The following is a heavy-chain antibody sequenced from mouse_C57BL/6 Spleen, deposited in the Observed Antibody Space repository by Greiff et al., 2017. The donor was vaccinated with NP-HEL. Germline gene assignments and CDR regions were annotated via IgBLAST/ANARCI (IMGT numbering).Heavy chain of an antibody. CDR2: INPSSGYT. Sequence: VKVVESGAELARPGASVKMSCKASGYTFTSYTMHWVKQRPGQGLEWIGYINPSSGYTKYNQKFKDKATLTADKSSSTAYMQLSSLTSEDSAVYYCATIYYGNYVFDYWGQGTTLTVSS. CDR3: ATIYYGNYVFDY. CDR1: GYTFTSYT. D-gene: IGHD2-1*01. V-gene: IGHV1-4*01. J-gene: IGHJ2*01.